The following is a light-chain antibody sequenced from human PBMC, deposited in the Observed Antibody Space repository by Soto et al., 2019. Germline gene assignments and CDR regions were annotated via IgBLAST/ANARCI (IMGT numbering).Light chain of an antibody. CDR2: GTY. J-gene: IGKJ5*01. Sequence: DIQMTQSPSAMSASVGDRVTITCRASQGINNHLVWFQQRPGKVPKRLIFGTYNLESGVPSRFSGSGSGTEFTLTICGLQPEDFAIYYCLQHNSYPITRGQGTRLEIK. V-gene: IGKV1-17*03. CDR3: LQHNSYPIT. CDR1: QGINNH.